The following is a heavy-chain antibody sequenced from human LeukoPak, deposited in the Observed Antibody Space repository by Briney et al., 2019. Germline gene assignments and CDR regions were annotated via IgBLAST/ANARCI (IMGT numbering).Heavy chain of an antibody. D-gene: IGHD3-22*01. CDR3: ARDLGLYYYDSSGYHAFDI. Sequence: GGSLRLSCAASGFTFSDYYMSWIRQAPGKGLEWVSYISSSGSTIYYADSVKGRFTISRDNDKNSLYLQMNSLRAEDTAVYYCARDLGLYYYDSSGYHAFDIWGQGTMVTVSS. CDR2: ISSSGSTI. V-gene: IGHV3-11*04. CDR1: GFTFSDYY. J-gene: IGHJ3*02.